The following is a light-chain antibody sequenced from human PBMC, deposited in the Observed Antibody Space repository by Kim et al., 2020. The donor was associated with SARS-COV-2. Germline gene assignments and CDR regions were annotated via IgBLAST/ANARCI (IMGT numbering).Light chain of an antibody. CDR2: LAF. J-gene: IGKJ2*01. CDR1: QSISTN. V-gene: IGKV1-39*01. Sequence: ASVGDRVTITCRASQSISTNLNWYQQKPGKAPKLLIYLAFNLQSGVPSRFSGSGSGTDFTLTISSLQPEDSATYYCQQSYRTPPDTFGQGTKLEIK. CDR3: QQSYRTPPDT.